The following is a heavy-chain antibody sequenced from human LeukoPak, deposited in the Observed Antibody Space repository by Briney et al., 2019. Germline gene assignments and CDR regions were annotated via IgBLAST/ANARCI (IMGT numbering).Heavy chain of an antibody. Sequence: SEALSLTCAVYGGSFSDYYWNWIRQSTGKGLEWIGEINLRGSTTYNPSLKSRVAISLDASKSQLSLKLSSVTAADTAVYYCARGGRYMSASWYRSVYYYMDVWGKGTTVTVSS. CDR1: GGSFSDYY. J-gene: IGHJ6*03. V-gene: IGHV4-34*01. D-gene: IGHD6-13*01. CDR3: ARGGRYMSASWYRSVYYYMDV. CDR2: INLRGST.